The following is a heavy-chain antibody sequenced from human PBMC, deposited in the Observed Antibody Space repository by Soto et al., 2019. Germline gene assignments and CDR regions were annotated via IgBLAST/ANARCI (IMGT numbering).Heavy chain of an antibody. CDR1: GGSFSGYY. Sequence: SETLSLTCAVYGGSFSGYYWSWIRQPPGKGLEWIGEINHSGSTNYNPSLESRVTISVDTSKNQFSLKLSSVTAADTAVYYCARGLSLHKYYYYYGMDVWGQGTTVTVSS. CDR3: ARGLSLHKYYYYYGMDV. CDR2: INHSGST. J-gene: IGHJ6*02. V-gene: IGHV4-34*01.